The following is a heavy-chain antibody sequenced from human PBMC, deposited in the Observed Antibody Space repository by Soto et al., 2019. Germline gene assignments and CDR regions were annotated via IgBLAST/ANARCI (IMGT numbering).Heavy chain of an antibody. J-gene: IGHJ4*02. V-gene: IGHV4-61*01. CDR3: ARVSRYFAYYFDY. CDR1: GGSVSSGSYY. D-gene: IGHD3-9*01. Sequence: ETLSLTCTVSGGSVSSGSYYWSWIRQPPGKGLEWIGYIYYSGSTNYNPSLKSRVTISVDTSKNQFSLKLSSVTAADTAVYYCARVSRYFAYYFDYWGQGTLVTVSS. CDR2: IYYSGST.